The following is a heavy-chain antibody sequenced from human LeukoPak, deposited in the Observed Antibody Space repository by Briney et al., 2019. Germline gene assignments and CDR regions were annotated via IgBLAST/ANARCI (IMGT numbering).Heavy chain of an antibody. J-gene: IGHJ3*01. Sequence: GGSLRLSCAASGFTFSSYWMTWVRQAPGKGLEWVSALSSTGGTTHYADSVKGRFTISRDNSKNTLYLQMNSLRAEDTAVYYCAKRYSGSSTGRAYDVWGQGTRVTVSS. D-gene: IGHD1-26*01. CDR2: LSSTGGTT. CDR3: AKRYSGSSTGRAYDV. CDR1: GFTFSSYW. V-gene: IGHV3-23*01.